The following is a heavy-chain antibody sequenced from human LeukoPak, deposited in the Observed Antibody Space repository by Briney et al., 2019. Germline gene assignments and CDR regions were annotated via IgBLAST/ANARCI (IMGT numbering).Heavy chain of an antibody. CDR2: ISYDGSNK. D-gene: IGHD3-10*01. CDR3: AKGSGAMVREPFDY. CDR1: GFTFSSYA. J-gene: IGHJ4*02. V-gene: IGHV3-30-3*01. Sequence: GGSLRLSCAASGFTFSSYAMHWVRQAPGKGPEWVAVISYDGSNKYYADSVKGRFTISRDNSKNTLYLQMNSLRAEDTAVYYCAKGSGAMVREPFDYWGQGTLVTVSS.